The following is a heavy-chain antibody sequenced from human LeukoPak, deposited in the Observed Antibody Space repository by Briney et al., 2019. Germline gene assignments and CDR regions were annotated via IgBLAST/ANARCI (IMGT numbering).Heavy chain of an antibody. J-gene: IGHJ6*03. V-gene: IGHV4-4*07. Sequence: SETLPLTCTVSGGSISSYYWSWIRQPAGKGLEWIGRIYTSGSTNYNPSLKSRVTMSVDTSKSQFSLKLSSVTAADTAVYYCAREAPATAMGLVYYYMDVWGKGTTVTVSS. CDR3: AREAPATAMGLVYYYMDV. CDR2: IYTSGST. D-gene: IGHD5-18*01. CDR1: GGSISSYY.